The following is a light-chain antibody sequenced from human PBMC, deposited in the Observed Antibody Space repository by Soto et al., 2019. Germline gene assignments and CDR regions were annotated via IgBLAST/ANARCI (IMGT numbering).Light chain of an antibody. V-gene: IGLV2-14*01. CDR1: NSDVGGYNY. CDR3: SSYTSISTLLYV. J-gene: IGLJ1*01. Sequence: QSVLTQPASVSGSPGQSITISCTGNNSDVGGYNYVSWYQQHPGKAPKLMIYDVSNRPSGVSNRFSGSKSGNTASLTISGLQAEDEADYYCSSYTSISTLLYVFGTGTKVTVL. CDR2: DVS.